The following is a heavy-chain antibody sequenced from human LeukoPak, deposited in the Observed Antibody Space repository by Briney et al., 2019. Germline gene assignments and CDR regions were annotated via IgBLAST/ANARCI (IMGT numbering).Heavy chain of an antibody. Sequence: ASVKVSCKASGYTFTSYGMSWVRQAPGQGLEWMGWISAYNGNTNYAQKLQGRVTMTTDTSTSTAYMELRPLRLNDTAVHYCPRVELMITFGGVIVVQFDYGREGTRVTVS. CDR2: ISAYNGNT. J-gene: IGHJ4*02. CDR3: PRVELMITFGGVIVVQFDY. D-gene: IGHD3-16*01. V-gene: IGHV1-18*04. CDR1: GYTFTSYG.